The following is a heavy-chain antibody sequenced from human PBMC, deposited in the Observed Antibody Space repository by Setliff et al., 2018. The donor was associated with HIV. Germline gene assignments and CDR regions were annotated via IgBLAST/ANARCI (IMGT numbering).Heavy chain of an antibody. CDR2: IYHSGST. V-gene: IGHV4-38-2*01. D-gene: IGHD5-18*01. Sequence: SETLSLTCAVSGYSISSGYYWGWIRQPPGKGLEWIGSIYHSGSTYKNPSLKSRVTISVDTSKNQFSLKLTSVTAADTAVYYCARTLRAAAMGYFDYWGQGTLVTVSS. CDR3: ARTLRAAAMGYFDY. CDR1: GYSISSGYY. J-gene: IGHJ4*02.